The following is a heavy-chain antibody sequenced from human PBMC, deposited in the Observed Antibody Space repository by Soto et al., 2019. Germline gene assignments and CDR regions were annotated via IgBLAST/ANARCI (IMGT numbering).Heavy chain of an antibody. Sequence: QVQVVQSGAEVKKPGASVKVSCKASGYTFTSYAMHWVRQAPGQRLEWMGWINAGNGNTKYSQKFQGRVTITRDTSSSTAYMELSSLRSEDTAVYYCARGLAPYYFDYWGQGTLVTVSS. D-gene: IGHD6-19*01. CDR3: ARGLAPYYFDY. CDR1: GYTFTSYA. CDR2: INAGNGNT. J-gene: IGHJ4*02. V-gene: IGHV1-3*01.